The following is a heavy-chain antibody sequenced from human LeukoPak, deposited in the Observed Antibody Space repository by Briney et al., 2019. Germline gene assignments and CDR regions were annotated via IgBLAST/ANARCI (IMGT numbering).Heavy chain of an antibody. CDR3: AKSCSGGSCYYYYGMDV. J-gene: IGHJ6*02. V-gene: IGHV3-23*01. Sequence: GGSLRLSCAASGFTFSNYAMSWVRQAPGKGLEWVSAISGSGGSTYYADSVKGRFTISRDNSKNTLYLQMNSLRAEDTAVYYCAKSCSGGSCYYYYGMDVWGQGTTVTVSS. CDR2: ISGSGGST. CDR1: GFTFSNYA. D-gene: IGHD2-15*01.